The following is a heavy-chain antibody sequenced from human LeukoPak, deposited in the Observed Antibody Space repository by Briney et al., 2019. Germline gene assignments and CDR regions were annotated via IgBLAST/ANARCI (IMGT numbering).Heavy chain of an antibody. Sequence: GGSLRLSCAASGFTVSSNYMSWVRQAPGKGLEWVSLIYSGGSTYYVDSVKGPFTISRDNSKNTLYLQMNSLRAEDTAVYYCARFGELFDAFDIWGQGTMVTVSS. CDR1: GFTVSSNY. CDR3: ARFGELFDAFDI. CDR2: IYSGGST. D-gene: IGHD3-10*01. J-gene: IGHJ3*02. V-gene: IGHV3-53*01.